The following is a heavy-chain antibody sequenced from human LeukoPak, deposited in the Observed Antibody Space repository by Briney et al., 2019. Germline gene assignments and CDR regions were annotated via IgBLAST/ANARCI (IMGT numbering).Heavy chain of an antibody. J-gene: IGHJ4*02. CDR2: INSDGSST. Sequence: GGSLRLSCAASGFTFSSYWMHWVRQAPGKGLVWVSRINSDGSSTSYADSVKGRFTISRDNAKNTLYLQMNSLRSEDTAVYYCARGAGDVDFDFWGQGTLVNLSS. CDR1: GFTFSSYW. V-gene: IGHV3-74*01. CDR3: ARGAGDVDFDF. D-gene: IGHD6-19*01.